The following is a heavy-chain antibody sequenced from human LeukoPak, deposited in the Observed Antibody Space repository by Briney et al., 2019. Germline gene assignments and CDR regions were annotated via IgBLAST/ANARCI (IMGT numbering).Heavy chain of an antibody. V-gene: IGHV4-59*01. J-gene: IGHJ3*02. CDR3: ARVAAPIAVAGTGAFDI. CDR1: DGSLSSYY. Sequence: SETLSLTCTVSDGSLSSYYWSRIRQTPGKGLEWIGYIYYSGSAHYNPSLKSRVTISVDTSKNQFSLKVTSVTATDTAVYYCARVAAPIAVAGTGAFDIWGQGTLVTVSS. CDR2: IYYSGSA. D-gene: IGHD6-19*01.